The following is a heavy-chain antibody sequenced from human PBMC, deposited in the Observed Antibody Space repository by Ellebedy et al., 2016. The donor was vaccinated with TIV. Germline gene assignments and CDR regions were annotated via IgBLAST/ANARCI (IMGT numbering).Heavy chain of an antibody. D-gene: IGHD4-11*01. V-gene: IGHV4-59*08. CDR2: IYSSGST. CDR1: GGSISGFY. CDR3: ARRNTELITVEEYYYYMDV. J-gene: IGHJ6*03. Sequence: SETLSLTCTVSGGSISGFYWSWVRQPPGKGLECIGYIYSSGSTDYNPSLESRVTISVDTSKSQFSLKLNSVTAADTAVYYCARRNTELITVEEYYYYMDVWGQGTLVTVSS.